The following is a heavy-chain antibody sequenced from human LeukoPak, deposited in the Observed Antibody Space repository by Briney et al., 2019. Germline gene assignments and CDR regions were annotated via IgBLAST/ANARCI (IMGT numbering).Heavy chain of an antibody. D-gene: IGHD6-6*01. J-gene: IGHJ2*01. CDR1: GYTFTGYY. CDR3: ARMGSVYSSSSIQNWYFDL. CDR2: MNPNSGNT. V-gene: IGHV1-8*03. Sequence: RASVKVSCKASGYTFTGYYINWVRQATGQGLEWMGWMNPNSGNTGYAQKFQGRVTITRNTSISTAYMELSSLRSEDTAVYYCARMGSVYSSSSIQNWYFDLWGRGTLVTVSS.